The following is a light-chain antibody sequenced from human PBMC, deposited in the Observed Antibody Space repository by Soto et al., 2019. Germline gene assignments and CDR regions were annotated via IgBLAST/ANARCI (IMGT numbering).Light chain of an antibody. CDR3: ATWDDSLNGYV. J-gene: IGLJ1*01. V-gene: IGLV2-14*02. Sequence: QSALTQPASVSGSPGQSISISCTGTSSDVGSHKLVSWYQHHPGKAPKLIIYDATKRPSGVPDRLSGSKSGTSASLAISGLPSDDEADYFCATWDDSLNGYVFGTGTKLTVL. CDR2: DAT. CDR1: SSDVGSHKL.